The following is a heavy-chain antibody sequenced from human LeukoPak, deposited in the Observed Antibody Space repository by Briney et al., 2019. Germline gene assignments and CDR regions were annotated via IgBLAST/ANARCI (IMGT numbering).Heavy chain of an antibody. CDR1: GGTFSSYA. Sequence: SSVKVSCKASGGTFSSYAISWVRQAPGQGLEWMGRIIPILGIANYAQKFQGRVTITADKSTSTAYMELSSLRSEDTAVYYCARDPGRGVRGVYPTDIWGQGTMVTASS. V-gene: IGHV1-69*04. CDR3: ARDPGRGVRGVYPTDI. D-gene: IGHD3-10*01. CDR2: IIPILGIA. J-gene: IGHJ3*02.